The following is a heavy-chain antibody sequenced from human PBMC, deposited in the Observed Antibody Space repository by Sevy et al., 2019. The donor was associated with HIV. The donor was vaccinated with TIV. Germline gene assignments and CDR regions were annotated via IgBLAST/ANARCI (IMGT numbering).Heavy chain of an antibody. V-gene: IGHV4-38-2*02. D-gene: IGHD3-10*01. CDR3: ARDYYGSGSYYAFDI. J-gene: IGHJ3*02. Sequence: SETLSLTCAVSGYSISSGYYWGWIRQPPGKGLEWIGSIYHSGSTYYNPSLKSRVTISVDTSKNQFSLKLSHVTAADTAVYYCARDYYGSGSYYAFDIWGQGTMVTVSS. CDR1: GYSISSGYY. CDR2: IYHSGST.